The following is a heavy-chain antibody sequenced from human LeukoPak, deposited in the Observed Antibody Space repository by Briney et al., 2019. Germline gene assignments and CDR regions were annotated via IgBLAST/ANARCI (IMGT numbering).Heavy chain of an antibody. CDR1: GFIFSTYN. Sequence: PGGSLRLSRAASGFIFSTYNMNWVRQAPGKGLEWVSSISTGSNHIFYADSVKGRFTISRENAKNSLYLQMNSLRADDTAVYYCARRDSGGYCLDYWGQGTLVTVSS. J-gene: IGHJ4*02. V-gene: IGHV3-21*06. CDR3: ARRDSGGYCLDY. D-gene: IGHD3-22*01. CDR2: ISTGSNHI.